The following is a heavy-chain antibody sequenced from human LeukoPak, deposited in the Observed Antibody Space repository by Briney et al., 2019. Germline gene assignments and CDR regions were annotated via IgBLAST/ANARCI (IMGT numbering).Heavy chain of an antibody. CDR2: IKQDGSEK. V-gene: IGHV3-7*01. CDR3: ARERLLIWYSSSSVFDY. J-gene: IGHJ4*02. Sequence: GGSLRLSCAASGFTFSSYWMSWVRQAPGKGPEWVANIKQDGSEKYYVDSVKGRSTISRDNAKNSLYLQMNSLRAEDTAVYYCARERLLIWYSSSSVFDYWGQGTLVTVSS. CDR1: GFTFSSYW. D-gene: IGHD6-6*01.